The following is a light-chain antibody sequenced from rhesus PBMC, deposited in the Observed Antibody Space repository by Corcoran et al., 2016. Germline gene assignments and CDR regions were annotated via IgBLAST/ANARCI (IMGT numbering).Light chain of an antibody. V-gene: IGKV1S3*01. J-gene: IGKJ1*01. CDR3: PQHNSYPRT. CDR1: QGISNY. Sequence: DIQMTQSPSSLSASVGDTVTITCRASQGISNYLAWYQQKPGKAPKPLIYYASNLESGVPSRFSGSGSRTTFTRTICTLQPEDFAIYYCPQHNSYPRTFGQGTKVESK. CDR2: YAS.